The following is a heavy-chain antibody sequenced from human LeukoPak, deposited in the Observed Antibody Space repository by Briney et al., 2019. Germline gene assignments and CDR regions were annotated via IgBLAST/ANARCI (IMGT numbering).Heavy chain of an antibody. V-gene: IGHV1-18*01. D-gene: IGHD6-19*01. CDR3: ARDTYNSGWCSDY. CDR2: ISTYNGNT. Sequence: ASVKVSCKTSGYTFTSYGISWVRQAPGHGLEWMGWISTYNGNTNYAQNLQGRIIMTTDTSTSTAYKELRSLRSDDTAVYYCARDTYNSGWCSDYWGQGTLVTVSS. J-gene: IGHJ4*02. CDR1: GYTFTSYG.